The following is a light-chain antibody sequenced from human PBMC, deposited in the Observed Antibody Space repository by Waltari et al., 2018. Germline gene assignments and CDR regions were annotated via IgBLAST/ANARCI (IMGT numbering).Light chain of an antibody. J-gene: IGLJ1*01. CDR3: SSYTTGSTRYV. CDR1: SSDIGAYTF. CDR2: DVN. V-gene: IGLV2-14*03. Sequence: QSALTQPASVSGSPGQSITISCTGTSSDIGAYTFVSWYQKHPGKAPKVLIYDVNNRPSGVFSRLSSSKSANTTSLPISGLQAEDEADYYCSSYTTGSTRYVFGSGTKVTVL.